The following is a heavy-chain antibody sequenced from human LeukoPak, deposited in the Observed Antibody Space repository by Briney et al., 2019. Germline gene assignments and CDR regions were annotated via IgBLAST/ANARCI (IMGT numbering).Heavy chain of an antibody. CDR3: AKSPLYYYYYYMDV. Sequence: PGGSLRLSCAASGFTFSSYAMSWVRQAPGKGLEWVSAISGSGGSTYYADSVKGRFTISRDNSKNTLYLQMNSLRAEDTAVYYCAKSPLYYYYYYMDVWGKGTTVTVSS. V-gene: IGHV3-23*01. J-gene: IGHJ6*03. CDR2: ISGSGGST. CDR1: GFTFSSYA.